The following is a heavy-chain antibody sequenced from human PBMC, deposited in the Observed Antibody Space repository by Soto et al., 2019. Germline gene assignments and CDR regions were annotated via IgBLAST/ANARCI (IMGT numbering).Heavy chain of an antibody. D-gene: IGHD6-19*01. CDR2: ISGSGGST. J-gene: IGHJ4*02. CDR3: AKEQTPYTSGNFDY. CDR1: GFTFNNYA. Sequence: GSLRLSCAASGFTFNNYAMSWVRQAPGKGLEWVSGISGSGGSTYYADSVEGRFTISRDNPKNTLYLQTNSLRAEDTAVYYCAKEQTPYTSGNFDYWGQGTPVTVSS. V-gene: IGHV3-23*01.